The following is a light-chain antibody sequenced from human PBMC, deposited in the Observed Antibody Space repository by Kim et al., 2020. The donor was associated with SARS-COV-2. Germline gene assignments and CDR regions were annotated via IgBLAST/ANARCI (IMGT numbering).Light chain of an antibody. J-gene: IGLJ3*02. CDR3: NSRDSSGYLGV. CDR2: GRN. CDR1: TIRNH. V-gene: IGLV3-19*01. Sequence: SSDLTQDPAVSVALGQTVTITCQGDTIRNHVSWYQQRPGQTPVLVMYGRNIRSSGIPDRFSGSRSGNTASLTITGAQAEDEADYYCNSRDSSGYLGVFGG.